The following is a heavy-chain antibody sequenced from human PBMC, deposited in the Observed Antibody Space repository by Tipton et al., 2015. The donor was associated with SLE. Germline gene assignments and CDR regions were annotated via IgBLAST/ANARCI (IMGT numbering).Heavy chain of an antibody. D-gene: IGHD6-19*01. CDR1: GYSISSGYY. Sequence: LRLSCAVSGYSISSGYYWGWIRQPPGRGLEWIGSIYHSGSTYYNPSLKSRLTISVDTSKNQFSLKLSSVTAADTALYYCARGPEQWLVNPHYFDYWGQGTLVTVSS. J-gene: IGHJ4*02. CDR2: IYHSGST. CDR3: ARGPEQWLVNPHYFDY. V-gene: IGHV4-38-2*01.